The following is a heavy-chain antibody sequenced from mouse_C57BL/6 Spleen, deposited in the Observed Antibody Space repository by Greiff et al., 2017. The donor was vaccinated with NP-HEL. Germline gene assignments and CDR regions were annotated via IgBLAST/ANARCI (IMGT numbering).Heavy chain of an antibody. D-gene: IGHD2-1*01. CDR2: ISYDGSN. CDR1: GYSITSGYY. J-gene: IGHJ4*01. CDR3: ARDGNYRGYYAMDY. V-gene: IGHV3-6*01. Sequence: EVQRVESGPGLVKPSQSLSLTCSVTGYSITSGYYWNWIRQFPGNKLEWMGYISYDGSNNYNPSLKNRISITRDTSKNQFFLKLNSVTTEDTATYYCARDGNYRGYYAMDYWGQGTSVTVSS.